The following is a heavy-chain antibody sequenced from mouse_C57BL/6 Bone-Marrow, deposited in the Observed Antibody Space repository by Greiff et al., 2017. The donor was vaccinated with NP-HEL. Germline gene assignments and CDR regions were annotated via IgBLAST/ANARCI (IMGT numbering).Heavy chain of an antibody. CDR3: ALYYYGFAY. D-gene: IGHD1-1*01. V-gene: IGHV2-6*01. J-gene: IGHJ3*01. CDR2: IWGVGST. CDR1: GFSLTSYG. Sequence: VMLVESGPGLVAPSQSLSITCTVSGFSLTSYGVDWVRQSPGKGLEWLGVIWGVGSTNYNSALKSRLSISKDNSKSQVFLKMNSLQTDDTAMYYCALYYYGFAYWGQGTLVTVSA.